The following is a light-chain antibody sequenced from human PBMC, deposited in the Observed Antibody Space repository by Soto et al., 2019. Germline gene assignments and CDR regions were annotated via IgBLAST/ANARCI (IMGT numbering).Light chain of an antibody. CDR3: QQRXTXXYT. Sequence: EILLAQSPATLSLSPGERATLSCKASQDVSIFLAWYQQKHGQAPRLLIHDASNRATGVPARFSGSGSGRDFPLPITXXXXXXFTVYYCQQRXTXXYTFGQ. CDR2: DAS. CDR1: QDVSIF. J-gene: IGKJ2*01. V-gene: IGKV3-11*02.